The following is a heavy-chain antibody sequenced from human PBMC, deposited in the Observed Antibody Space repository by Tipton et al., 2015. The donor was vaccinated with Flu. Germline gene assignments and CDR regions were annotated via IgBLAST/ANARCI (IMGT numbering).Heavy chain of an antibody. Sequence: QVQLVQSGAEVKKPGASVKVSCKASGYTFTSYYMYWVRQAPGQGLEWMGIINPSGGSTSYAQKFQGRVTMTRDTSTSTVYMELSSLRSEDTAVYYCAKGGSLLRFAYNWFDPWGQGTLVTVSS. J-gene: IGHJ5*02. CDR1: GYTFTSYY. V-gene: IGHV1-46*01. D-gene: IGHD2-15*01. CDR3: AKGGSLLRFAYNWFDP. CDR2: INPSGGST.